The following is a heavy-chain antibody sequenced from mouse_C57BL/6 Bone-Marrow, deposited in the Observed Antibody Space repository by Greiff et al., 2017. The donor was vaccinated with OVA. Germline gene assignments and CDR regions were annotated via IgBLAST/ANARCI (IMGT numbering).Heavy chain of an antibody. V-gene: IGHV1-64*01. D-gene: IGHD2-4*01. CDR3: VYYDYLAWFAY. CDR2: IHPNSGST. J-gene: IGHJ3*01. Sequence: QVQLQQPGAELVKPGASVTLSCKASGYTFTSYWMHWVKQRPGQGLEWIGMIHPNSGSTNYNEKFKSKATLTVDKSSRTAYMQLSSLTSEDSAVYYCVYYDYLAWFAYWGQGTLVTVSA. CDR1: GYTFTSYW.